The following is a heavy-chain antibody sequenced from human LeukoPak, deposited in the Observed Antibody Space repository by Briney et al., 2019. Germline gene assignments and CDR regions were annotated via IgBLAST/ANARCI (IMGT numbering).Heavy chain of an antibody. V-gene: IGHV1-8*01. CDR2: MNPNSGNT. CDR1: GYTFTSYD. Sequence: ASVKVSWXASGYTFTSYDINWVRQATGQGLGWMGWMNPNSGNTGYAQKFQGRVTMTRNTSISTAYMELSSLRSEDTAVYYCFCSGGSCYDYWGQGTLVTVSS. J-gene: IGHJ4*02. CDR3: FCSGGSCYDY. D-gene: IGHD2-15*01.